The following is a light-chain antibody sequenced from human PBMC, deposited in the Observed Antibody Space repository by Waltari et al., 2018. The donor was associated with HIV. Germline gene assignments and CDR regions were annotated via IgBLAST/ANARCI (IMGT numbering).Light chain of an antibody. CDR2: KNS. CDR3: QSADSSGTSLV. Sequence: SYELTQPPSVSVSQGQTARITCSGDALPKQYAYWYQQKPGQAPVLVIYKNSERPAGIPERFSGSNSGTTVTLTISGVQAEDEADYYCQSADSSGTSLVFGGGTKLTVL. CDR1: ALPKQY. V-gene: IGLV3-25*03. J-gene: IGLJ3*02.